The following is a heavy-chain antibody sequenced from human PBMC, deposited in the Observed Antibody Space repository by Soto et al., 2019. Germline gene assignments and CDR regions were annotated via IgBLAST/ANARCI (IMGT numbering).Heavy chain of an antibody. CDR1: GYTFTKYG. D-gene: IGHD3-16*01. CDR2: ISGSSGNA. CDR3: AREMARLGGEYDY. J-gene: IGHJ4*02. Sequence: QVQLVQSGAEVKNPGASVKVSCKTSGYTFTKYGVGWVRQAPGQGLEWMGWISGSSGNANYAEKVQGRITLTTDTSTSTDYIELRSLRSDDTAVYYRAREMARLGGEYDYWGQGTLVTVSS. V-gene: IGHV1-18*01.